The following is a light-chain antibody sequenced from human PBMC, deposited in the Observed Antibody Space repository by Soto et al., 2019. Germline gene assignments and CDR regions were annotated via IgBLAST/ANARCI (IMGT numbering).Light chain of an antibody. CDR1: QSVSSY. V-gene: IGKV3-11*01. CDR3: LQRSNWLT. J-gene: IGKJ4*02. CDR2: VAS. Sequence: EIVLTQSPATLSLSPGERATLSCRASQSVSSYLAWYQQKPCQAPRLLIYVASNRATGIPARFSGRWSGTDCTLTISSLEPEDSAVYYCLQRSNWLTFGGGTKLEIK.